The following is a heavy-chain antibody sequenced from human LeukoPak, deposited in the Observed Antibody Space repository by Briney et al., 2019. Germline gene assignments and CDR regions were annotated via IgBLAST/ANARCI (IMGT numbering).Heavy chain of an antibody. D-gene: IGHD1/OR15-1a*01. Sequence: GGSLRLSCEASGFSFRDFSMHWLRQAPGKGLEWVSLSSGDGDVTHYADSMRGRFTISRDNSRNSLYLQMASLVVEDTALYYCAKGNNSISYNFDYWGQGTLVTVSS. V-gene: IGHV3-43*02. J-gene: IGHJ4*02. CDR3: AKGNNSISYNFDY. CDR1: GFSFRDFS. CDR2: SSGDGDVT.